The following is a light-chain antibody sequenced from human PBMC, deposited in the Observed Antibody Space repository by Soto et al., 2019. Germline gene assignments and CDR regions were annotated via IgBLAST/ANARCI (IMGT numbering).Light chain of an antibody. CDR3: QQLNSFPIP. V-gene: IGKV1-9*01. J-gene: IGKJ3*01. CDR1: QGISSF. CDR2: GAS. Sequence: IQLTQSPSSLSASVGDRVTITCRASQGISSFLAWYQQKPGKAPKLLIYGASTLQSGVPSRFSGSGSGTDFTLTIGSRQPEDVATYYCQQLNSFPIPFGPGTKVDIK.